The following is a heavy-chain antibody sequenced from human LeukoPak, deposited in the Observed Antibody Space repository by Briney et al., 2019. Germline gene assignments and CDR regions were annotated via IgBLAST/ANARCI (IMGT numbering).Heavy chain of an antibody. V-gene: IGHV3-23*01. CDR2: ISGSGGST. J-gene: IGHJ4*02. CDR1: GFTFSSYA. Sequence: GGSLRLSCAASGFTFSSYAMSWVRQAPGKGLEWVSAISGSGGSTYYADSVKGRFTISRDNSKNTLYLQMNSLRAEDTAVYYCAKSPGGFWSGYYFDYWGQGTLVTVSS. CDR3: AKSPGGFWSGYYFDY. D-gene: IGHD3-3*01.